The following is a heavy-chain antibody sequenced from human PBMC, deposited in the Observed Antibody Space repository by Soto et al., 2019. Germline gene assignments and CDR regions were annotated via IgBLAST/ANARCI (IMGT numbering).Heavy chain of an antibody. CDR1: GFTFSSYW. CDR3: ARASVPIHLGYCSSTSCYLDY. Sequence: GGSLRLSCAASGFTFSSYWMHWVRQAPGKGLVWVSRINSDGSSTSYADSVKGRFTISRDNAKNTLYLQMNSLRAEDTAVYYCARASVPIHLGYCSSTSCYLDYWGQGTLVTVSS. J-gene: IGHJ4*02. CDR2: INSDGSST. V-gene: IGHV3-74*01. D-gene: IGHD2-2*01.